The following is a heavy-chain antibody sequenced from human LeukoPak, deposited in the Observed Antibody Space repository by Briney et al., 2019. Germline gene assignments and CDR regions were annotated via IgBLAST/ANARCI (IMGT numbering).Heavy chain of an antibody. CDR1: GFTFSSSW. D-gene: IGHD3-16*01. CDR2: IKPDGSEG. CDR3: ARDRAYKSFDY. J-gene: IGHJ4*02. V-gene: IGHV3-7*04. Sequence: GGSLRLSCAASGFTFSSSWMTWVRQAPGKGLEWVATIKPDGSEGSYVDSVKGRFTISRGNAKNSLFLQMISLRAEDTAVYYCARDRAYKSFDYWGQGALVTVSS.